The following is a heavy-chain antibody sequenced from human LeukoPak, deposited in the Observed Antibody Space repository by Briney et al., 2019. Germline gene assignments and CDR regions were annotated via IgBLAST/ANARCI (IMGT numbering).Heavy chain of an antibody. V-gene: IGHV4-59*08. D-gene: IGHD1-26*01. CDR3: ARHVVVGDAFDI. Sequence: KPSETLSLTCTVSGDSISSYYWSWIRQPPGKELEWIGYIYYSASTNYNPSLDSRLTISVDTSKNHFSLKLSSVTAADTAIYFCARHVVVGDAFDIWGQGTVVTVSS. CDR1: GDSISSYY. CDR2: IYYSAST. J-gene: IGHJ3*02.